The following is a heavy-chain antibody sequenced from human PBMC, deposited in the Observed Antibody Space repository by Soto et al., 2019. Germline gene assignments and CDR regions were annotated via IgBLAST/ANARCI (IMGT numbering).Heavy chain of an antibody. CDR1: GGSIRSGDYY. Sequence: LSLTCTVSGGSIRSGDYYWSWIRQPPGKGLEWIGNIYHRGSPNYDPSLKSRVSISVDTSKNQFSLKLTSVTAADTAVYYCARMDFVVVPATIRDWGQGTQVTVPQ. D-gene: IGHD2-2*02. CDR2: IYHRGSP. V-gene: IGHV4-30-4*01. J-gene: IGHJ4*02. CDR3: ARMDFVVVPATIRD.